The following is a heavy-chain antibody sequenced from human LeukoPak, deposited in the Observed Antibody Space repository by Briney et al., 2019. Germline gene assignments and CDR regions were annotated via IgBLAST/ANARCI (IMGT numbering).Heavy chain of an antibody. CDR1: GGSFSSYY. CDR3: ATGDGYNSFDY. D-gene: IGHD5-24*01. CDR2: IYTSGST. Sequence: SETLSLTCTISGGSFSSYYWSWIRQPAGKGLEWIGRIYTSGSTNYNSSLKCRVTMSVDTSKNQVSLKLSSVTAADTAVYYCATGDGYNSFDYWGQGTLVTVSS. J-gene: IGHJ4*02. V-gene: IGHV4-4*07.